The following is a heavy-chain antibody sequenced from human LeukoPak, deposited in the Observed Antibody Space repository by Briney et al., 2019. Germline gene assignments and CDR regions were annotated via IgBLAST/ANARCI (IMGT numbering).Heavy chain of an antibody. CDR1: GFTFSSYG. Sequence: GGSLRLSCVASGFTFSSYGMRWVRQAPGKGLEWVAVTSYDGSNKYYADSVLGRLFICRDNSNNTLYLQMNSLRAEETTVYYCAKDQLVRAKSDFDIGGQGTMVTVSS. J-gene: IGHJ3*02. V-gene: IGHV3-30*18. D-gene: IGHD1-26*01. CDR3: AKDQLVRAKSDFDI. CDR2: TSYDGSNK.